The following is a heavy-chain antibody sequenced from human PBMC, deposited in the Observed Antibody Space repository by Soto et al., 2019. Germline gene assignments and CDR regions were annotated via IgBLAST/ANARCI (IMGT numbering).Heavy chain of an antibody. Sequence: QVQLQESGPGLVKPSQTLSHTCTVARGCITYGNYYWSWIRQPPGKGLEWIGYIYYSGTTYYNPSLKSRVTISVDMSKNQFSLNLSSVTAADAAVYYCARVASGDYVDYWGQGTLVTVSS. V-gene: IGHV4-30-4*01. D-gene: IGHD4-17*01. J-gene: IGHJ4*02. CDR2: IYYSGTT. CDR3: ARVASGDYVDY. CDR1: RGCITYGNYY.